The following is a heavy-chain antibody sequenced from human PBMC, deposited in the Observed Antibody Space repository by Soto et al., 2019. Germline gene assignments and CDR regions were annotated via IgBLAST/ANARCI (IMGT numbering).Heavy chain of an antibody. V-gene: IGHV3-7*01. Sequence: GGSLRLSCAASRFTFSTYWMSWVRQAPGKGLEWVANIKQDGSEKYYVDPVKGRFTISRDNAKNSLYLQMNSLRAEDTAVYYCARDGKRMYYYDSSAYHYWGQGTPVTVSS. D-gene: IGHD3-22*01. CDR3: ARDGKRMYYYDSSAYHY. CDR2: IKQDGSEK. CDR1: RFTFSTYW. J-gene: IGHJ4*02.